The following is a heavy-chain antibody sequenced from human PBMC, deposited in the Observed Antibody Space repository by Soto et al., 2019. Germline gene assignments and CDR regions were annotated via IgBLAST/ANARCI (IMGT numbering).Heavy chain of an antibody. D-gene: IGHD3-3*01. CDR2: ISWNSGSI. Sequence: LRLSCAASGFTFDDYAMHWVRQAPGKGLEWVSGISWNSGSIGYADSVKGRFTISRDNAKNSLYLQMNSLRAEDTALYYCAKDFKPTYYDFWSGYHTAKWFDPWGQGTLVTVSS. V-gene: IGHV3-9*01. CDR3: AKDFKPTYYDFWSGYHTAKWFDP. J-gene: IGHJ5*02. CDR1: GFTFDDYA.